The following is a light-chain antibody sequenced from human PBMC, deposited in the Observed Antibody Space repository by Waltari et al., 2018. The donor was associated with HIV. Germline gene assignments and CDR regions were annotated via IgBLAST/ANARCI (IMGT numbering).Light chain of an antibody. CDR1: QSVSSN. CDR3: QQYNNWPPWT. Sequence: EVVMTQSPATLSVSPGARVTLSCRASQSVSSNLAWYQLTPGQAPRLLIYDASTRASGVPARFSGSGSGTDFTLTITSLQSEDFAVYYCQQYNNWPPWTFGQGTRVQIK. CDR2: DAS. V-gene: IGKV3-15*01. J-gene: IGKJ1*01.